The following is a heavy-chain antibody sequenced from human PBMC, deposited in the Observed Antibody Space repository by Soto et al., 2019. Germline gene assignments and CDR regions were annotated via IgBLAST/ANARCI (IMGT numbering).Heavy chain of an antibody. V-gene: IGHV4-39*01. Sequence: SETLSLTCTVSGGSISSSSYYWGWIRQPPGKGLEWIGSIYYSGSTYYNPSLKSRVTISVDTSKNQFSLKLSSVTAADTAVYYCARTMTKGAFDIWGQGTMVTVSS. D-gene: IGHD3-3*01. CDR1: GGSISSSSYY. J-gene: IGHJ3*02. CDR2: IYYSGST. CDR3: ARTMTKGAFDI.